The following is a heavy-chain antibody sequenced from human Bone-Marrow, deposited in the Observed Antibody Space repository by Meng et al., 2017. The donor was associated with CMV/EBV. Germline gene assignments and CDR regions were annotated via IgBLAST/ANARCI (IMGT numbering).Heavy chain of an antibody. Sequence: GESLKISCAASGFTFSDYYMSWIRQAPGKGLEWVSYISSSSSTIYYADSVKGRFTISRDNAKNSLYLQMNSLRAEDTAVYYCARDIIAKVLRYFDWPTPFDYWGQGTLVTVSS. J-gene: IGHJ4*02. CDR2: ISSSSSTI. D-gene: IGHD3-9*01. CDR3: ARDIIAKVLRYFDWPTPFDY. CDR1: GFTFSDYY. V-gene: IGHV3-11*04.